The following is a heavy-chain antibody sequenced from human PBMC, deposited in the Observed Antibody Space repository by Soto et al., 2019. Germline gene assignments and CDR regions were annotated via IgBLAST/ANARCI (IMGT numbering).Heavy chain of an antibody. J-gene: IGHJ4*02. CDR3: SRQYSRKHPIYDTYGYYRAHNY. V-gene: IGHV3-48*02. CDR1: GFTFSSYS. Sequence: GGSLRLSCAASGFTFSSYSMNWVRQAPGKRRGWVSYISSDSSTRYYADSVKGRFTISRDNAKNSLSLQMSSLRDEDTAVYFSSRQYSRKHPIYDTYGYYRAHNYWGQAPLVTVPS. CDR2: ISSDSSTR. D-gene: IGHD3-22*01.